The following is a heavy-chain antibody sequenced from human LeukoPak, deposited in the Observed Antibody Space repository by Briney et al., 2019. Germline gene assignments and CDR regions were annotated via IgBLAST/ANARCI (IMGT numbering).Heavy chain of an antibody. CDR1: GYTLTELS. CDR3: ATAPPGADSPFDY. V-gene: IGHV1-24*01. J-gene: IGHJ4*02. Sequence: ASVKVSCKVSGYTLTELSMHWVRQAPGKGLEWMGGFDPEDGETIYAQKFQGRVTMTEDTSTDTAYMELSSLRSEDAAVYYCATAPPGADSPFDYWGQGTLVTVCS. CDR2: FDPEDGET.